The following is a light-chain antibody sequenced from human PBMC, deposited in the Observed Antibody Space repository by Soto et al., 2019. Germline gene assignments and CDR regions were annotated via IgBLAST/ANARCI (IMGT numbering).Light chain of an antibody. CDR3: QQYNNWLYS. J-gene: IGKJ2*03. Sequence: EIVMTQSPATLSVSPGERATLSCRASQSVSSNLAWYQQKPGQAPRLLIYGVFSRATGIPARFSGSGSGTEFTLTISSLQSEDFAVYYCQQYNNWLYSFGQGTKLEIK. CDR2: GVF. V-gene: IGKV3-15*01. CDR1: QSVSSN.